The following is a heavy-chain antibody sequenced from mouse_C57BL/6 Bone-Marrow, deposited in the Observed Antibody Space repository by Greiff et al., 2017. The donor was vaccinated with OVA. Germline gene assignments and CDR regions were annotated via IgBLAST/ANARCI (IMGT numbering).Heavy chain of an antibody. Sequence: EVMLVESGGGLVQPKGSLKLSCAASGFSFNTYAMNWVRQAPGKGLEWVARIRSKSNNYATYYADSVKDRFTISRDDSESMLYLQMNNLKTEDTAMYYCVRHEWGWPPMDYWGQGTSVTVSS. CDR1: GFSFNTYA. D-gene: IGHD2-3*01. CDR3: VRHEWGWPPMDY. V-gene: IGHV10-1*01. CDR2: IRSKSNNYAT. J-gene: IGHJ4*01.